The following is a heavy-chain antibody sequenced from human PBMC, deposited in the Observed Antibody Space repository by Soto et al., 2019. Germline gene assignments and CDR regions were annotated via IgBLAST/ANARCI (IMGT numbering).Heavy chain of an antibody. V-gene: IGHV3-23*01. CDR3: ANFGVRDGYYYYYYMDV. J-gene: IGHJ6*03. D-gene: IGHD3-10*01. CDR2: ISGSGGST. CDR1: GFTFSSYA. Sequence: GGSLRLSCAASGFTFSSYAMSWVRQAPGKGLEWVSAISGSGGSTYYADSVKGRFTISRDNSKNTLYLQMNSLRAEDTAVYYCANFGVRDGYYYYYYMDVWGKGTTVTVSS.